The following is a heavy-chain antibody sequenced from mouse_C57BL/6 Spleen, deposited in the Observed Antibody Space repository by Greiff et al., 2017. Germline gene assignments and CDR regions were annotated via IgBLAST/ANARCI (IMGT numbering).Heavy chain of an antibody. CDR3: ARQNYGSSYGVYYAMDY. Sequence: EVQRVESGGDLVKPGGSLKLSCAASGFTFSSYGMSWVRQTPDKRLEWVATISSGGSYTYYPDSVKGRFTISRDNAKNTLYLQMSSLKSEDTAMYYCARQNYGSSYGVYYAMDYWGQGTSVTVSS. CDR2: ISSGGSYT. D-gene: IGHD1-1*01. CDR1: GFTFSSYG. J-gene: IGHJ4*01. V-gene: IGHV5-6*01.